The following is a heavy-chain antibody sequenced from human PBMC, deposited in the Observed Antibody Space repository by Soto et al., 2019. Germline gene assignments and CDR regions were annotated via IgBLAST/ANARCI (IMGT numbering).Heavy chain of an antibody. J-gene: IGHJ5*02. Sequence: PGGSLRLSCAASGFPFSSYSMNWVRQAPGKGLEWVSSISSSSSYIYYADSVKGRFTISRDNAKNSLYLQMNSLRAEDTAVYYCARRVISLDSSSWYWFDPWGQGTLVTVSS. CDR3: ARRVISLDSSSWYWFDP. CDR2: ISSSSSYI. CDR1: GFPFSSYS. D-gene: IGHD6-13*01. V-gene: IGHV3-21*01.